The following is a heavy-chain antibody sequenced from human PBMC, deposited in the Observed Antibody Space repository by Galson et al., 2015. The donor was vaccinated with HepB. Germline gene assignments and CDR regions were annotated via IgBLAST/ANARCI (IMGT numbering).Heavy chain of an antibody. D-gene: IGHD4-11*01. CDR2: IYHSGGT. J-gene: IGHJ4*02. CDR1: GGSISSYY. Sequence: ETLSLTCTVSGGSISSYYWSWIGQPPGKGLEWIGYIYHSGGTYYNPSLKSRVAMSIDTSKNQFSLKLTSLTAADTAVYYCARGIDYINFDYWGQGTLVTVSS. V-gene: IGHV4-4*09. CDR3: ARGIDYINFDY.